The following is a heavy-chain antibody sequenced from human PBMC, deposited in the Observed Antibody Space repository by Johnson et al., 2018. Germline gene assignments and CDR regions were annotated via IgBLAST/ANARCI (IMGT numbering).Heavy chain of an antibody. Sequence: QVQLQESGPGLLKPSETLSLTCTVSGGSINSYYWSWIRQSPGKGLEWIGYVHYSGSTNYNPSLKSRVTISVGTSTDQFSLKVDSVTAADTAVYYCARGAGYPSEYFQHWGQGTLVTVSS. CDR1: GGSINSYY. CDR2: VHYSGST. D-gene: IGHD3-16*02. J-gene: IGHJ1*01. CDR3: ARGAGYPSEYFQH. V-gene: IGHV4-59*01.